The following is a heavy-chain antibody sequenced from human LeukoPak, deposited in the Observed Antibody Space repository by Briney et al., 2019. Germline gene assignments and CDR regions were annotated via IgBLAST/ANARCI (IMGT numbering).Heavy chain of an antibody. V-gene: IGHV3-21*01. D-gene: IGHD1-26*01. CDR1: GFTFSSYS. Sequence: PGGSLRLSCAASGFTFSSYSMNWVRQAPGKGLEWVSSISSSSSYIYYADSVKGRFTISRDNAKNSLYLQMNSLRAEDTAVYYCARVEGVGATTNALPGEFDYWGQGTLVTVSS. CDR2: ISSSSSYI. CDR3: ARVEGVGATTNALPGEFDY. J-gene: IGHJ4*02.